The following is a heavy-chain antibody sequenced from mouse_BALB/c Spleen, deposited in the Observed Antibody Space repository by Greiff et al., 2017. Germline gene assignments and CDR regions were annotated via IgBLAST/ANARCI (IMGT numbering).Heavy chain of an antibody. Sequence: VHLVESGPGLVAPSQSLSITCTVSGFSLTSYGVHWVRQPPGKGLEWLGVIWAGGSTNYNSALMSRLSISKDNSKSQVFLKMNSLQTDDTAMYYCARGNWEAWFAYWGQGTLVTVSA. CDR1: GFSLTSYG. CDR3: ARGNWEAWFAY. V-gene: IGHV2-9*02. D-gene: IGHD4-1*02. CDR2: IWAGGST. J-gene: IGHJ3*01.